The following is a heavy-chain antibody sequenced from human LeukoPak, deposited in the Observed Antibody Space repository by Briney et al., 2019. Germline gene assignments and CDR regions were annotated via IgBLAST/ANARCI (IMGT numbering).Heavy chain of an antibody. J-gene: IGHJ4*02. CDR3: AREQLVCDY. V-gene: IGHV3-7*01. CDR2: IKQDGSEK. D-gene: IGHD6-13*01. Sequence: PGGSLRLSCAASGFTFSSYGMHWVRQAPGKGLEWVANIKQDGSEKYYVDSVKGRFTISRDNAKNSLYLQMNSLRAEDTAVYYCAREQLVCDYWGQGTLVTVSS. CDR1: GFTFSSYG.